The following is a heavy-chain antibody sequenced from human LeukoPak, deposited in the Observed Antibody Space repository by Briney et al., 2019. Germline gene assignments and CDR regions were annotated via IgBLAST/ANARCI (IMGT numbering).Heavy chain of an antibody. D-gene: IGHD1-14*01. Sequence: GGSLRLSCAVSGFTFSSYWMSWVRQAPGKGLEWVANVKQDGIEKYYVDSVEGRFTISRDNAKNSLYLQMNSLRVEDTAVYYCARGYNSALDYWGQGTLVTVSS. V-gene: IGHV3-7*04. CDR1: GFTFSSYW. CDR3: ARGYNSALDY. J-gene: IGHJ4*02. CDR2: VKQDGIEK.